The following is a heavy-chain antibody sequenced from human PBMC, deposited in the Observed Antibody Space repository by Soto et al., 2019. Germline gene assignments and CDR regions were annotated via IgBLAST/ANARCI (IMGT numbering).Heavy chain of an antibody. J-gene: IGHJ6*03. CDR1: GGSISSSSYY. Sequence: SETLSLTCTVSGGSISSSSYYWGWIRQPPGKGLEWIGSIYYSGSTYYNPSLKSRVTISVDTSKNQFSLKLSSVTAADTAVYYCARQSHRFYYYYMDVWGKGTTVTVSS. CDR2: IYYSGST. V-gene: IGHV4-39*01. CDR3: ARQSHRFYYYYMDV.